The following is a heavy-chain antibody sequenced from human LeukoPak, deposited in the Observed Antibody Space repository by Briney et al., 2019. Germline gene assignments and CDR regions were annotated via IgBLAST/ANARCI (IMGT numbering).Heavy chain of an antibody. D-gene: IGHD1-20*01. V-gene: IGHV1-69*13. J-gene: IGHJ4*02. CDR1: GGTFSSYA. CDR3: ARETPSITGTTGAFDY. Sequence: SVKVSCKASGGTFSSYAISWVRQAPGQGLEWMGGIIPIFGTANYAQKIQGRVTITADESTSTAYMELSSLRSEDTAVYYCARETPSITGTTGAFDYWGQGTLVTVSS. CDR2: IIPIFGTA.